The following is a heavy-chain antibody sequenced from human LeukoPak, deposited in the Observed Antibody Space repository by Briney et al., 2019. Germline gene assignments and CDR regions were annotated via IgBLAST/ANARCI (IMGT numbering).Heavy chain of an antibody. J-gene: IGHJ6*02. D-gene: IGHD3-22*01. V-gene: IGHV1-18*01. CDR3: ARDGDYYDSTGYYYYYYGMDV. CDR2: ISAYKGNT. Sequence: ASVKVSCKASGYTSTRYGISWVRQAPGQGLEWMGWISAYKGNTNYAQKLQGRVTMTTDTSTSTAYMELRSLRSDDTAVYYCARDGDYYDSTGYYYYYYGMDVWGQGTTVTVSS. CDR1: GYTSTRYG.